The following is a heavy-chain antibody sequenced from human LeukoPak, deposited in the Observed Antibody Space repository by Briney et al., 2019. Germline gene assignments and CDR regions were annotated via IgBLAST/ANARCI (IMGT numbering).Heavy chain of an antibody. CDR2: ISSSSNYI. CDR1: GFTFSIYS. J-gene: IGHJ4*02. Sequence: GGSLRLSCAASGFTFSIYSMNWVRQAPGKGLGWVSSISSSSNYIYYADSVKGRLTISRDNAKNSLYLQMNSLRAEDTAVYYCARVPGDYWGQGTLVTVSS. V-gene: IGHV3-21*01. CDR3: ARVPGDY.